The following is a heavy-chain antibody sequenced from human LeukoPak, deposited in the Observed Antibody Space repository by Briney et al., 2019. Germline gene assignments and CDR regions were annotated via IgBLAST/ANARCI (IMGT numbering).Heavy chain of an antibody. Sequence: GGSLRLSCAASGFTFSSYWMHWVRQAPGKGLVWVSRINSDGSSTSYADSVKSRFTTSRDIAKNSLYLQMNSLRAEDTAVYYCAELGITMIGGVWGKGTTVTISS. CDR3: AELGITMIGGV. J-gene: IGHJ6*04. V-gene: IGHV3-74*01. D-gene: IGHD3-10*02. CDR2: INSDGSST. CDR1: GFTFSSYW.